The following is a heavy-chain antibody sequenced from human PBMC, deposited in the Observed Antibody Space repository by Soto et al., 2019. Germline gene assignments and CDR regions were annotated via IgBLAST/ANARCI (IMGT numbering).Heavy chain of an antibody. J-gene: IGHJ2*01. Sequence: KGLEWISAIIGSGGSTYYADSVKGRFTISRDNSKNTLYLQMNSLRAEDTAVYYCAKDFLFFIAVDIRRVLDTVSEFLLNRSFDL. CDR3: AKDFLFFIAVDIRRVLDTVSEFLLNRSFDL. V-gene: IGHV3-23*01. D-gene: IGHD6-19*01. CDR2: IIGSGGST.